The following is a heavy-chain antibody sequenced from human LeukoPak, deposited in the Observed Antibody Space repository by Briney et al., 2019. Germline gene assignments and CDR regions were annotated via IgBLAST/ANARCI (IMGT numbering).Heavy chain of an antibody. CDR1: GGTFSSYA. CDR2: INPNSGGT. V-gene: IGHV1-2*02. J-gene: IGHJ5*02. Sequence: ASVKVSCKASGGTFSSYAISWVRQAPGQGLEWMGWINPNSGGTNYAQKFQGRVTMTRDTSISTAYMELSRLRSDDTAVYYCARDPSTVVTPLGNWFDPWGQGTLVTVSS. CDR3: ARDPSTVVTPLGNWFDP. D-gene: IGHD4-23*01.